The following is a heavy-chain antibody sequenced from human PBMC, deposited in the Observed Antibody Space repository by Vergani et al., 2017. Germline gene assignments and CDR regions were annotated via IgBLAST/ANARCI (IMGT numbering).Heavy chain of an antibody. J-gene: IGHJ6*02. V-gene: IGHV3-74*01. D-gene: IGHD2-21*01. Sequence: DVHLAESGGGFFQPGGSLRLSCSASGFSFKSYWMHWVRQVPGKGLLWVSRIKSDGSITDYADSVKGRFTISRDTSKDTLYLQMNSLRVEDTAIYYCAKARDPNCKGGNCYSYYYGLDLWGQGTTVTVSS. CDR2: IKSDGSIT. CDR1: GFSFKSYW. CDR3: AKARDPNCKGGNCYSYYYGLDL.